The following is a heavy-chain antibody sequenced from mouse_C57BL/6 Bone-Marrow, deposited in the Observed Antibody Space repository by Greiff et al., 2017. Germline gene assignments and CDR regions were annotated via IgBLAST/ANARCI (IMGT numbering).Heavy chain of an antibody. CDR1: GYTFTSYG. Sequence: QVQLQQSGAELARPGASVKLSCKASGYTFTSYGISWVKQRTGQGLEWIGEIYPRSGNTYYNEKFKGKATLTADKSSSTAYMERRSLTSVDSAVYFCARGRWLLNAMDYWGQGTSVTVSS. D-gene: IGHD2-3*01. CDR3: ARGRWLLNAMDY. V-gene: IGHV1-81*01. J-gene: IGHJ4*01. CDR2: IYPRSGNT.